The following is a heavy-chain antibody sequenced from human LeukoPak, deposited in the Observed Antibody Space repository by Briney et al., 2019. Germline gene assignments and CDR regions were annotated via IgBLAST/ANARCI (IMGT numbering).Heavy chain of an antibody. Sequence: ASMKVSCKTSGYKFANYGIIWVRQAPGQGLEWMGWISAYNGNTNYAQNLQGRLTMTTDASTSTAYMELRPLRSADTAMYFCARLETVYGDYTFGYFDYWGQGTPVTVSS. D-gene: IGHD4-17*01. V-gene: IGHV1-18*01. CDR3: ARLETVYGDYTFGYFDY. J-gene: IGHJ4*02. CDR1: GYKFANYG. CDR2: ISAYNGNT.